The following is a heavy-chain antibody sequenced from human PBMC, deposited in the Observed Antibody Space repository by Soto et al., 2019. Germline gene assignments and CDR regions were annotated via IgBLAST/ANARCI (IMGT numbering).Heavy chain of an antibody. CDR1: GFTFSSYS. D-gene: IGHD1-26*01. CDR3: AKTIVGATIHAFGV. Sequence: GGSLRLSCAASGFTFSSYSINWVRQTPWKGPQWLSAITGGGISTYYADPVKGRFTLSRDNSKNTLYLQMSSLRAEDTALYYCAKTIVGATIHAFGVCGEGTMV. CDR2: ITGGGIST. V-gene: IGHV3-23*01. J-gene: IGHJ3*01.